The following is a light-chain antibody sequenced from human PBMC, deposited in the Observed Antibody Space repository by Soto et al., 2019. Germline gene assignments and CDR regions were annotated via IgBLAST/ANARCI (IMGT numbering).Light chain of an antibody. CDR1: QGIGSY. CDR3: QHFGSYPLT. J-gene: IGKJ4*01. Sequence: IQLTQSPSFLSASVGDTVTITCRASQGIGSYLAWYQQKPGTVPNLLIYVASTLQSGVPSRFSGSGSGTEFTLTINSLQPEDFATYYCQHFGSYPLTFGGGTEVEIK. V-gene: IGKV1-9*01. CDR2: VAS.